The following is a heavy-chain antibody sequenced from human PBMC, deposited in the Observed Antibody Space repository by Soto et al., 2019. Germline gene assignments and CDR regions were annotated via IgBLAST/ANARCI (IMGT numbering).Heavy chain of an antibody. V-gene: IGHV3-21*01. Sequence: KSGGSLRLSCSASGFTFSSYSMNWVRQAPGKGLEWVSSISSSSSYIYYADSVKGRFTISRDNAKNSLYLQMNSLRAEDTAVYYCARDYHLYSSSYYFDYWGQGTLVTVSS. CDR2: ISSSSSYI. D-gene: IGHD6-6*01. CDR1: GFTFSSYS. CDR3: ARDYHLYSSSYYFDY. J-gene: IGHJ4*02.